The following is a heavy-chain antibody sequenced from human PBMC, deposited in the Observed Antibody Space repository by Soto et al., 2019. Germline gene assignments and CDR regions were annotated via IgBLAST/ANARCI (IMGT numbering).Heavy chain of an antibody. Sequence: QVQLVESGGGVVQPGRSLRLSCAASGFTFSSYGMHCVRQAPGKGLGWVAVISYDGSNKYYADSVKGRFTIFRDNSRNTMYLQMNSLRAEDTGVYYCAKDTIAVATTFDYWGQGTLVTVSS. J-gene: IGHJ4*02. D-gene: IGHD6-19*01. CDR1: GFTFSSYG. V-gene: IGHV3-30*18. CDR2: ISYDGSNK. CDR3: AKDTIAVATTFDY.